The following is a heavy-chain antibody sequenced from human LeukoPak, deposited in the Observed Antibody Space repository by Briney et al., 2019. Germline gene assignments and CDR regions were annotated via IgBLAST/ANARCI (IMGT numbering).Heavy chain of an antibody. J-gene: IGHJ6*03. CDR2: IMPIFGTA. CDR1: GGTFSSYA. Sequence: ASVKVSFKASGGTFSSYAISWVRQAPGQGLEWMGGIMPIFGTANYAQKFQGRVTITTDESTSTAYMELSSLRSEDTAVYYCARNGVTMVRGSTQTSPISYYYYYMDVWGKGTTVTVSS. CDR3: ARNGVTMVRGSTQTSPISYYYYYMDV. D-gene: IGHD3-10*01. V-gene: IGHV1-69*05.